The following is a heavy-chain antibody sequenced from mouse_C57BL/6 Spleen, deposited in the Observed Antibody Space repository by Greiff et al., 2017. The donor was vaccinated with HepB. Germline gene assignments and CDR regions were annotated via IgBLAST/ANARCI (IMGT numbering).Heavy chain of an antibody. J-gene: IGHJ4*01. Sequence: QVQLQQSGPELVKPGASVKISCKASGYAFSSSWMNWVKQRPGKGLEWIGRIYPGDGDTNYNGKFKGKATLTADKSSSTAYMQLSSLTSEDSAVYFCARSNYDYDVHYYAMDYWGQGTSVTVSS. CDR1: GYAFSSSW. D-gene: IGHD2-4*01. V-gene: IGHV1-82*01. CDR3: ARSNYDYDVHYYAMDY. CDR2: IYPGDGDT.